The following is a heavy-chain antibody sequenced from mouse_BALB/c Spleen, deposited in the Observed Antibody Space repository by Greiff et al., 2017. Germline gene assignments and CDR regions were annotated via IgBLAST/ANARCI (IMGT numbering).Heavy chain of an antibody. V-gene: IGHV1-67*01. J-gene: IGHJ2*01. CDR3: ARRGEYGNYFDY. Sequence: VQLQQSGPELVRPGVSVKISCKGSGYTFTDYAMHWVKQSHAKSLEWIGVISTYYGNTNYNQKFKGKATMTVDKSSSTAYMELARLTSEDSAIYYCARRGEYGNYFDYWGQGTTLTVSS. CDR2: ISTYYGNT. CDR1: GYTFTDYA. D-gene: IGHD2-10*02.